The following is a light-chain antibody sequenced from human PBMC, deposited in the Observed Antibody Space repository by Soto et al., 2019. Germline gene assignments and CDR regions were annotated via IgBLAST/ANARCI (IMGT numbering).Light chain of an antibody. CDR3: QQRNSYPRT. J-gene: IGKJ2*01. V-gene: IGKV1-9*01. CDR2: AAS. CDR1: QGINIV. Sequence: DIQLTQSPSFLSASVGDRVTITCRASQGINIVLAWFQQKPGKAPNLLISAASTLQSGVPSGFSGSGSETEFTLTITSLQPEDSATYYCQQRNSYPRTFGQGTKVEIK.